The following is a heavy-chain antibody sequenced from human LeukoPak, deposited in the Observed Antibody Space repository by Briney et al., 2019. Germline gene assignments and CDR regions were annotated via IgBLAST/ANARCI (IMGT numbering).Heavy chain of an antibody. CDR1: GFTFSSYG. J-gene: IGHJ3*02. CDR3: ARHSGGYQAFDI. V-gene: IGHV4-39*01. CDR2: IDYSGST. D-gene: IGHD5-12*01. Sequence: KAGGSLRLSCAASGFTFSSYGMQWVRQPPGKGLEWIGSIDYSGSTYYNPSINSRVTISVDTSKNPFSLKLSSVTAADTAVYYCARHSGGYQAFDIWGQGTMVTVSS.